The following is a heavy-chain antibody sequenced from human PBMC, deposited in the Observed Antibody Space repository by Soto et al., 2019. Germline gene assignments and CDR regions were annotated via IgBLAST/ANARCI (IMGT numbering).Heavy chain of an antibody. Sequence: PSETLSLTCTVSGGSISSYYWSWIRQPAGKGLEWIGRIYTSGSTNYNPSLKSRVTMSVDTSKNQFSLKLSSVTAADTAVYYCAREGSSSSNRPYDHWGQGTLVTVPQ. CDR2: IYTSGST. CDR1: GGSISSYY. J-gene: IGHJ4*02. V-gene: IGHV4-4*07. D-gene: IGHD6-6*01. CDR3: AREGSSSSNRPYDH.